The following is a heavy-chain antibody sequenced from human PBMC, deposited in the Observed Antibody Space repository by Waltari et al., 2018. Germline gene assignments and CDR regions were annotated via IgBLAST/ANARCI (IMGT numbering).Heavy chain of an antibody. CDR1: GGSISSYY. CDR2: IDPSGST. V-gene: IGHV4-4*07. D-gene: IGHD3-3*01. CDR3: ARSRRVYDFWSGYLDY. Sequence: QVQLQESGPGLVKPSETLSLTCTVSGGSISSYYWSWIRQPAGKGLEWIGRIDPSGSTDYSPPLKSRVTMSVDTSKNQFSLKLSSVTAADTAVYYCARSRRVYDFWSGYLDYWGQGTLVTVSS. J-gene: IGHJ4*02.